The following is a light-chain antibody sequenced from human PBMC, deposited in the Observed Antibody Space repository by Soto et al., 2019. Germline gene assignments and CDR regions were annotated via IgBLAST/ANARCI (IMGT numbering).Light chain of an antibody. CDR3: NSYTSSSTFF. Sequence: QSALTQPASVSGSPGQSITISCTGTSSDVGGYNYVSWYQQRPGKAPKLMIYGVTIRPSGVSSRFSGSRSGNTASLTISGLQAEDEAEYFCNSYTSSSTFFFGTGTKLTVL. V-gene: IGLV2-14*01. CDR1: SSDVGGYNY. CDR2: GVT. J-gene: IGLJ1*01.